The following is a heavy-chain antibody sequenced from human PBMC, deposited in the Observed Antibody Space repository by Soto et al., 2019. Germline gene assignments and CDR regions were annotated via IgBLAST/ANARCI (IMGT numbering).Heavy chain of an antibody. D-gene: IGHD3-3*01. CDR2: ISAGGTTT. J-gene: IGHJ4*02. Sequence: EVQLLDSGGGLVQPGGSLRLSCAASGFTFDTNGMTWVRQVPGKGLEWVSDISAGGTTTYYADPVKGRFTISRDNSRNMLYLRMNSLRAEDTAVYYCAKVRRDFASLSERDYLHYWGQGTPVTVSS. CDR1: GFTFDTNG. V-gene: IGHV3-23*01. CDR3: AKVRRDFASLSERDYLHY.